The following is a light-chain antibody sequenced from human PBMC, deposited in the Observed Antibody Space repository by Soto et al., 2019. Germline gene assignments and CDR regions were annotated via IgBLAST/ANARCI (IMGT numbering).Light chain of an antibody. CDR3: QQYNSNEVT. V-gene: IGKV1-5*01. J-gene: IGKJ4*01. Sequence: DIQMTQSPSTLSASVGDRVIITCRASQTISSWLAWYQQKPGKAPKLLIYDASSLESGVPARFSGSGSGTEFTLTISSLQPDDFATYFCQQYNSNEVTFGGGTKVEIK. CDR2: DAS. CDR1: QTISSW.